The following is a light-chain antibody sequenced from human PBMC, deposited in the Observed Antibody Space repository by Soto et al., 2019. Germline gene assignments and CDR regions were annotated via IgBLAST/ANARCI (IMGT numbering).Light chain of an antibody. CDR1: QSVSSSY. CDR2: DAS. V-gene: IGKV3-20*01. CDR3: QQYGRSLT. Sequence: EIVLTQSPGTLSLSPGERATLSCRASQSVSSSYLAWYQQKPGQAPRLLIYDASNRATGIPDRFSGSGSGTDFTLTISRLEPEDFAVYYCQQYGRSLTFGGGTKVDIK. J-gene: IGKJ4*01.